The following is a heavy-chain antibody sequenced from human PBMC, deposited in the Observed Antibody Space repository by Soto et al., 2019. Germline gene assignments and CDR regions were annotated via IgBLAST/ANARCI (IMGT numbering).Heavy chain of an antibody. Sequence: PGGSLRLSCAASGFTVSGNYMSWVRQAPGKGLEWVSVIYSGGSTYYADSVKGRFTISRDNSKNTLYLQMNSLRAEDTAVYYCARESSSGWYSDYYYYMDVWGKGTTVTVSS. V-gene: IGHV3-66*01. CDR1: GFTVSGNY. CDR3: ARESSSGWYSDYYYYMDV. CDR2: IYSGGST. J-gene: IGHJ6*03. D-gene: IGHD6-19*01.